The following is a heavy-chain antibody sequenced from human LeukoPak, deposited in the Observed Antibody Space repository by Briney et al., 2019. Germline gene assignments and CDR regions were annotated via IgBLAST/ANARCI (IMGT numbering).Heavy chain of an antibody. V-gene: IGHV3-48*03. D-gene: IGHD6-19*01. J-gene: IGHJ4*02. CDR2: INSSGSTI. Sequence: GALGLSCAASGFPFNSYEMNGVRQAPGKGLEGVSYINSSGSTIYYADSLKGRFTISRDNAKNSLYLQMNSLRAEDTAVYYCARLVAVAGFDYWGQGTLVTVSS. CDR3: ARLVAVAGFDY. CDR1: GFPFNSYE.